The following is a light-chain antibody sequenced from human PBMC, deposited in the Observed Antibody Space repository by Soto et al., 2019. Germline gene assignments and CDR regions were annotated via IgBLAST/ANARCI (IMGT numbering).Light chain of an antibody. Sequence: EIVMTQSPATLSVSPGETATLSCRASQSVSHNLAWYQQKPGQGPRLLIYGAFTRATGSPARFSGSGSGTEFTLTISSLQSEDFAVYYCQQYKNWPPLTFGGGTKVEIK. J-gene: IGKJ4*01. CDR3: QQYKNWPPLT. CDR1: QSVSHN. CDR2: GAF. V-gene: IGKV3-15*01.